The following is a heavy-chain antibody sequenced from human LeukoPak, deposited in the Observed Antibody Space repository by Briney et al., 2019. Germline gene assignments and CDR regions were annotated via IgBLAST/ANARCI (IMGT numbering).Heavy chain of an antibody. Sequence: GGCLRLSCAASGFTFSNYWMSWVRQAPGKGLEWVANINQDGREKYYEDSVKGRFAISRENAKNSLYLQMNSLRAEDLAVYYCARARYCSGTSCYFDYWGQGTLVTVSS. D-gene: IGHD2-15*01. CDR1: GFTFSNYW. J-gene: IGHJ4*02. CDR3: ARARYCSGTSCYFDY. V-gene: IGHV3-7*01. CDR2: INQDGREK.